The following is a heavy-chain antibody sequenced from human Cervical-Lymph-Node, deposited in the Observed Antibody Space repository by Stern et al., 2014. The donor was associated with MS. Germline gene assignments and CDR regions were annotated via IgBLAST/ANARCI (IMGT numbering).Heavy chain of an antibody. V-gene: IGHV3-9*01. CDR2: ISWNSGSI. CDR1: GFTFDDYA. J-gene: IGHJ4*02. CDR3: AKPVSAAMVTGDYFDY. Sequence: EVHLVESGGGLVQPGRSLRLSCAASGFTFDDYAMHWVRQAPGKGLEWVSGISWNSGSIGYADSVKGRFTISRDNAKNSLYLQMNSLRAEDTALYYCAKPVSAAMVTGDYFDYWGQGTLVTVSS. D-gene: IGHD5-18*01.